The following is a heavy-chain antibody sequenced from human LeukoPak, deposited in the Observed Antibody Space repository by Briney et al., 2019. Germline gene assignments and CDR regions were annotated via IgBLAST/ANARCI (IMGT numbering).Heavy chain of an antibody. D-gene: IGHD5-24*01. J-gene: IGHJ3*02. Sequence: PSETLSLXCTVSGGSISSYYWSWIRQPPGKGLEWIGYIYYSGSTNYNPSLKSRVTISVDTSKNQFSLKLSSVTAADTAVYYCARGLLDGYTHPAAFDIWGQGTMVTVSS. V-gene: IGHV4-59*01. CDR3: ARGLLDGYTHPAAFDI. CDR1: GGSISSYY. CDR2: IYYSGST.